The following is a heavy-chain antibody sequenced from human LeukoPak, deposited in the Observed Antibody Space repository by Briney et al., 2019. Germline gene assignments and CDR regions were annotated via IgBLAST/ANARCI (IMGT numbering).Heavy chain of an antibody. CDR2: INHSGST. CDR3: ARGRYYGSGSYYRSDYYYYGMDV. Sequence: SETLSLTCAVYGGSFSGYYWSWIRQPPGKGLEWIGEINHSGSTNYNPSLKSRVTISVDTSKNQFSLKLSSVTAADTAVYYCARGRYYGSGSYYRSDYYYYGMDVWGQGTTVTVSS. D-gene: IGHD3-10*01. CDR1: GGSFSGYY. J-gene: IGHJ6*02. V-gene: IGHV4-34*01.